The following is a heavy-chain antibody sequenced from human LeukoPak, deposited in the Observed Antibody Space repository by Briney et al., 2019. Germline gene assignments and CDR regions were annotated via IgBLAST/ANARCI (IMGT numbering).Heavy chain of an antibody. V-gene: IGHV1-2*02. Sequence: ASVKVSCKASGYTFTGYYIHWVRQAPGQGLEWMGWINPNSGGTNYAQKFQGRVTMTRDTSISTAYMELSRLRSDDTAVYYCARWRGYYYNYFDYWGQGTLVTVSS. CDR2: INPNSGGT. CDR3: ARWRGYYYNYFDY. D-gene: IGHD3-22*01. CDR1: GYTFTGYY. J-gene: IGHJ4*02.